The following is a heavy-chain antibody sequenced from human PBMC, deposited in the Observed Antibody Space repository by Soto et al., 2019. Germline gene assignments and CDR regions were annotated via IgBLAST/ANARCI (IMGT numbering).Heavy chain of an antibody. CDR3: ARDYGDLGYDS. J-gene: IGHJ4*02. Sequence: QVQLVQSGGGVVQPGGSLSLSCAASGFTLSRNGLHWVRQAPGKGLEWVAILWNDGYTKYYADSVQGRFAISRDSSKNTLYLQMNSLRVDDTAVYYCARDYGDLGYDSWGQGTLVTVSS. CDR1: GFTLSRNG. D-gene: IGHD4-17*01. V-gene: IGHV3-33*01. CDR2: LWNDGYTK.